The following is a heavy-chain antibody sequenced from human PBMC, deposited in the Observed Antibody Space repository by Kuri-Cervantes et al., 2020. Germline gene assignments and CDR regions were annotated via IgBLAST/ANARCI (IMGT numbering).Heavy chain of an antibody. CDR2: INSDGSST. CDR1: GYSFISYW. CDR3: ARDPFAIAAWGDYYYGMDV. D-gene: IGHD6-6*01. Sequence: GESLKISCKGSGYSFISYWIGWVRQAPGKGLVWVSRINSDGSSTSYADSVKGRFTISRDNAKNTLYLQMNSLRAEDTAVYYCARDPFAIAAWGDYYYGMDVWGQGTTVTDSS. V-gene: IGHV3-74*01. J-gene: IGHJ6*02.